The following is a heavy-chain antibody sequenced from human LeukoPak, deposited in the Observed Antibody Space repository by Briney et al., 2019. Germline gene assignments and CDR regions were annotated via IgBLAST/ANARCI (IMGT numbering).Heavy chain of an antibody. D-gene: IGHD5-24*01. Sequence: GGSLRLSCAASGFTFSSYEMNWVRQAPGKGLEGVSYISSSGSTIYYADSVKGRFTISRDNAKNSLYLQMNSLRAEDTAVYYCARSTPKLPGYYFDYWGQGTLVTVSS. CDR1: GFTFSSYE. J-gene: IGHJ4*02. CDR2: ISSSGSTI. CDR3: ARSTPKLPGYYFDY. V-gene: IGHV3-48*03.